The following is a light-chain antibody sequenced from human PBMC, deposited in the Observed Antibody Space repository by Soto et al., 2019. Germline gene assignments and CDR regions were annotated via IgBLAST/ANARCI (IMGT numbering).Light chain of an antibody. CDR2: EVS. CDR3: SLKSSGSTPML. J-gene: IGLJ3*02. V-gene: IGLV2-14*01. CDR1: SSDVGGYRF. Sequence: QSALTQPASVSGSPGQSITISCTGTSSDVGGYRFVSWYQHHPGEAPKLIIYEVSNRPSGVSSRFSGSKSGNTASLTISGLQAEDESLYYCSLKSSGSTPMLFGGGTKLTVL.